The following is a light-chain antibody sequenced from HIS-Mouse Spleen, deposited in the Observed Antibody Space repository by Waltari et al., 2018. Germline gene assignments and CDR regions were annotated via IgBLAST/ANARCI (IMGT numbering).Light chain of an antibody. J-gene: IGLJ2*01. CDR2: KDS. Sequence: SYELTQPPSVSVSPGQTARITCSGDALPKQYAYWYQQKPGQAPVRVIYKDSERPSGIPGRFSGSSSGTTVTLTISGVQAEDEADYYCQSADSSGTYSVVFCGGTKLTVL. CDR1: ALPKQY. V-gene: IGLV3-25*03. CDR3: QSADSSGTYSVV.